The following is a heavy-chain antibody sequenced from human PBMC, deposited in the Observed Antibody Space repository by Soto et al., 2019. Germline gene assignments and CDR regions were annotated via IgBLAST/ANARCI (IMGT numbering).Heavy chain of an antibody. J-gene: IGHJ4*02. CDR2: ISYDGSNK. CDR3: ASKSDDYGETYYFDY. Sequence: QVQLVESGGGVVQPGRSLRLSCAASGFTFSSYGMHWVRQAPGKGLEWVAVISYDGSNKYYADSVKGRFTISRDNSKNTLYLQMNSLRAEDTAVYYCASKSDDYGETYYFDYWGQGTLVTVSS. V-gene: IGHV3-30*03. D-gene: IGHD4-17*01. CDR1: GFTFSSYG.